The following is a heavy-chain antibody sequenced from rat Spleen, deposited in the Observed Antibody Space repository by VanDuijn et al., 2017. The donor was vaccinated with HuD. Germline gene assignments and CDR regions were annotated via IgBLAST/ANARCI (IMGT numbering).Heavy chain of an antibody. J-gene: IGHJ2*01. D-gene: IGHD1-6*01. CDR2: ISTGGGNT. Sequence: EVQLVESGGGLVQPGRSLKLSCAASGFTFSNYYMAWVRQAPTKGLEWVAYISTGGGNTYYRDSVKGRFTVSRDNAKSTLYLQMDSLRSENTATYYCSTAGFFTDYYFAGGFDYWGQGVMVTVSS. CDR1: GFTFSNYY. CDR3: STAGFFTDYYFAGGFDY. V-gene: IGHV5-27*01.